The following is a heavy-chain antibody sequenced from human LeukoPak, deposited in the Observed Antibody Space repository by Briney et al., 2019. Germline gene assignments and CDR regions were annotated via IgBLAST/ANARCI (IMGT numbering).Heavy chain of an antibody. V-gene: IGHV4-59*01. D-gene: IGHD5-24*01. CDR3: ASLSKGSRDGYPRDH. J-gene: IGHJ4*02. Sequence: SETLSHTCTVSGGSISSYYWSWIRQPPGKGLEWIGYFYYTGSSNYNPSLKSRVTLSVDTSINQFSLKLNSVTAADTAVYYCASLSKGSRDGYPRDHWGQGTLVTVSS. CDR1: GGSISSYY. CDR2: FYYTGSS.